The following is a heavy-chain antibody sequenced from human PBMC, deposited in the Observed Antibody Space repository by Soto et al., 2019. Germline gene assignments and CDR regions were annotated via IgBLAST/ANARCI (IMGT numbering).Heavy chain of an antibody. V-gene: IGHV3-9*01. CDR1: GFTFDDYA. D-gene: IGHD6-19*01. Sequence: EVQLVESGGGLVQPGRSLRLSCAASGFTFDDYAMHWVRQAPGKGLEWVSGISWNSGSIGYADSVKGRFTISRDNAKNYLYLQMNSLRAEDTALYYCAKDMWQWLGNYYFDLWGRGTLVTVSS. J-gene: IGHJ2*01. CDR2: ISWNSGSI. CDR3: AKDMWQWLGNYYFDL.